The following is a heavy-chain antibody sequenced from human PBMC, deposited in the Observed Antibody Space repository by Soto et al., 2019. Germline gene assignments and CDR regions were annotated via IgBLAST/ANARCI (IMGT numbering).Heavy chain of an antibody. D-gene: IGHD2-21*01. Sequence: EVQLVESGGGLVQPGESLRLSCAASGFTFSAFWMTWLRQAPGKGLEWVANIKRDGTVTHYGDSVEGRCTHSRDNAQNSLFLQLNRLRPEDTAMYYCARDLSPPGEFFYDAFDVWGQGTFVTVSS. J-gene: IGHJ3*01. CDR2: IKRDGTVT. CDR3: ARDLSPPGEFFYDAFDV. V-gene: IGHV3-7*04. CDR1: GFTFSAFW.